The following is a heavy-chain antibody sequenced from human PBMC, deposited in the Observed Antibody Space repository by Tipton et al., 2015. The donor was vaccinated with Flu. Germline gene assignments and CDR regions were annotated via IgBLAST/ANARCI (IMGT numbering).Heavy chain of an antibody. V-gene: IGHV4-4*07. J-gene: IGHJ4*02. Sequence: TLSLTCTVSVGSISSYYWSWIRQPAGKGPESVGRVYTSGNTNSNPSLKSRVTMSVDTSKNQFSLKLTSVTAADTAVYFCAGIVTYFDSSGSQDYFDYWSQGTLVTVSS. D-gene: IGHD3-22*01. CDR2: VYTSGNT. CDR3: AGIVTYFDSSGSQDYFDY. CDR1: VGSISSYY.